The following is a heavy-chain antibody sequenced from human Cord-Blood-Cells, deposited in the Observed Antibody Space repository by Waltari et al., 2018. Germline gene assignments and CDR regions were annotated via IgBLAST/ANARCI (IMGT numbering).Heavy chain of an antibody. Sequence: QVQLVQSGAEVKKPGASVKVSCKASGYTFTGYDMHWVRPAPGQGLEWMGWINPNSGGTNYAQKFQGWVTMTRDTSISTAYMELSRLRSDDTAVYYCARATLRGSGSSWYFDLWGRGTLVTVSS. CDR3: ARATLRGSGSSWYFDL. CDR2: INPNSGGT. D-gene: IGHD3-10*01. V-gene: IGHV1-2*04. J-gene: IGHJ2*01. CDR1: GYTFTGYD.